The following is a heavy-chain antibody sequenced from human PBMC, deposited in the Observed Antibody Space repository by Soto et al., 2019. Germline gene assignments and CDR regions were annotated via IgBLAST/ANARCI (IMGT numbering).Heavy chain of an antibody. D-gene: IGHD1-26*01. J-gene: IGHJ6*02. V-gene: IGHV6-1*01. CDR2: TYYRSKWYN. Sequence: PSETLSLTCAISGDSVSSNSAAWNWIRQSPSRGLEWLGRTYYRSKWYNDYAVSVKSRITINPDTSKNQFSLQLNSVTPEDTAVYYCARGVGATKIYHYYGMDVWGQGTTVTVSS. CDR1: GDSVSSNSAA. CDR3: ARGVGATKIYHYYGMDV.